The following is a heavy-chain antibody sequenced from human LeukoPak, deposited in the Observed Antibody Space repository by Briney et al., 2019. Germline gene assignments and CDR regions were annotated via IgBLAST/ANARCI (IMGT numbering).Heavy chain of an antibody. CDR1: GFTFSSYD. Sequence: GGSLRLSCAASGFTFSSYDMSWVRQAPGKGLEWVSASGGDGGSTYADSVKGRCTISRDNSKNTLYLQMNSLGAEDTATYYCAKALHYWYFDLWGRGNLVTVSS. V-gene: IGHV3-23*01. J-gene: IGHJ2*01. D-gene: IGHD4-11*01. CDR3: AKALHYWYFDL. CDR2: SGGDGGST.